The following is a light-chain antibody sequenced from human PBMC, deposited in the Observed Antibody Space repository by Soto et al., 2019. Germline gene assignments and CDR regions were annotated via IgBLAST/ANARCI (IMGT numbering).Light chain of an antibody. CDR2: TAS. Sequence: DIQMTQSPSSIAASVGDRVTLTCRAGQSISVYLNWYQQRPGKPPILLIYTASNLHSGVPSRFSGSGSGTDFTLTISSLQPEEFATYYCQQTYSAPGTFGQGTKVDIK. V-gene: IGKV1-39*01. CDR1: QSISVY. CDR3: QQTYSAPGT. J-gene: IGKJ1*01.